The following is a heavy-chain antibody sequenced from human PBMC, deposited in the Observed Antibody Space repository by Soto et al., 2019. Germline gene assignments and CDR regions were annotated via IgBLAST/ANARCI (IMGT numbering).Heavy chain of an antibody. Sequence: QVQLVQSGAEVKKPGASVKVSCKASGYTFTSYAMHWVRQAPGQRLEWMGWINAGNGNTKYSQKFQGRVTITRDTSASTAYMELSSLRSEDTAVYYCARDYHENHYYYYYMDVWGKGTTVTVSS. CDR1: GYTFTSYA. D-gene: IGHD3-16*02. CDR3: ARDYHENHYYYYYMDV. V-gene: IGHV1-3*01. J-gene: IGHJ6*03. CDR2: INAGNGNT.